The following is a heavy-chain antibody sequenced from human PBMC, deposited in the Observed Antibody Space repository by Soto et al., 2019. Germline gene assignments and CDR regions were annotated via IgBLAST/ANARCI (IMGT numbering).Heavy chain of an antibody. CDR3: ASRLGRNKYVGQYYPKS. Sequence: GESLKISCKGYGYNFTNYWINWVRQMPGKGLEWMGIIYPDDSDTRYSPSFQGQVTISVDKSTRTAYLQWSDLKASDSAIYYCASRLGRNKYVGQYYPKSWGQGTQVTV. CDR1: GYNFTNYW. J-gene: IGHJ5*02. CDR2: IYPDDSDT. V-gene: IGHV5-51*01. D-gene: IGHD1-26*01.